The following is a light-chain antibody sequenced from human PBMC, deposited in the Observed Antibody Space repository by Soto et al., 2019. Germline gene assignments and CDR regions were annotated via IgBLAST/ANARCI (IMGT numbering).Light chain of an antibody. V-gene: IGLV1-40*01. J-gene: IGLJ1*01. CDR3: KSFDSSLRVYV. Sequence: QSVLTQPPSVSGAPGQRVTISCTGSSSNFGAGYEVHWYKQLPGAAPTLVIFNNLNRPSGVPERFSGSKSGTSASLVISGLQAEDEADYYCKSFDSSLRVYVFGSGTKVTV. CDR2: NNL. CDR1: SSNFGAGYE.